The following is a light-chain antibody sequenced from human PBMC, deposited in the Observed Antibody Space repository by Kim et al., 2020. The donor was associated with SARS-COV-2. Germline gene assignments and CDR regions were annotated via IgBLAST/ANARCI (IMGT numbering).Light chain of an antibody. CDR1: QSISNN. CDR2: DAS. V-gene: IGKV3-11*01. Sequence: EIVFTQSPATLSLSPGESATLSCRASQSISNNLIWYQQKPGQAPRPLIYDASKRATGIPARFSGSGSGTDFTLTISSLEPEDFAVYYCQQRSTWPQTFGQGTKLEI. J-gene: IGKJ2*01. CDR3: QQRSTWPQT.